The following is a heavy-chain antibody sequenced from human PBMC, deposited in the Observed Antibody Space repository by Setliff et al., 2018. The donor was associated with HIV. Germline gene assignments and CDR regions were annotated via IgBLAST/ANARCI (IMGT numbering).Heavy chain of an antibody. CDR1: GASFSGYY. J-gene: IGHJ6*03. CDR2: INHSGST. V-gene: IGHV4-34*01. CDR3: ARVSITYWYSIPRDYYYYMDV. D-gene: IGHD2-8*02. Sequence: LSLTCAVYGASFSGYYWSWVRQPPGKGLEWIGEINHSGSTNYNPSLKSRVTISVDTSKNQFSLKVRSVTAADTAVYYCARVSITYWYSIPRDYYYYMDVWGEGTTVTVSS.